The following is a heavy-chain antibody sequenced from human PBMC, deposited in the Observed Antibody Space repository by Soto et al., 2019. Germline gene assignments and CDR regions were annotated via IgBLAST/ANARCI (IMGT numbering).Heavy chain of an antibody. CDR2: IIPILGIA. Sequence: GASVKVSCKASGGTFSSYTISWVRQAPGQGLEWMGRIIPILGIANYAQKFQGRVTITADKSTSTAYMELSSLRSEDTAVYYCARGPTRDTAMDLYYYYYMDVWGKGTTVTVSS. J-gene: IGHJ6*03. CDR1: GGTFSSYT. CDR3: ARGPTRDTAMDLYYYYYMDV. D-gene: IGHD5-18*01. V-gene: IGHV1-69*02.